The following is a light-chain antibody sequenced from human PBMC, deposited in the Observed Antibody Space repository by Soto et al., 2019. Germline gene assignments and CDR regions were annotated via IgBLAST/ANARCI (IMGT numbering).Light chain of an antibody. Sequence: DIQMTQSPSTLSASLGDRVTITCRASQSISSWLAWYQQKPGKAPKLLIYDASSLESGVPSRFSGSGSGTDFTLKISRVEAEDVGVYYCMQGTHWPPTFGQGTRLEIK. CDR3: MQGTHWPPT. CDR1: QSISSW. J-gene: IGKJ5*01. CDR2: DAS. V-gene: IGKV1-5*01.